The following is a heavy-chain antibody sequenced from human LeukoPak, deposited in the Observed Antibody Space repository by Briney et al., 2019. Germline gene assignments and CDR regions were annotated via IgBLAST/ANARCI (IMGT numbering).Heavy chain of an antibody. CDR2: INHSGST. D-gene: IGHD6-19*01. CDR3: ARAESSGVPPHWYYYYMDV. Sequence: SETLSLTCAVYGGSFSGYYWSWIRQPPGKGLEWIGEINHSGSTNYNPSPKSRVTISVDTSKNQFSLKLSSVTAADTAVYYCARAESSGVPPHWYYYYMDVWGNGTTVTVSS. CDR1: GGSFSGYY. J-gene: IGHJ6*03. V-gene: IGHV4-34*01.